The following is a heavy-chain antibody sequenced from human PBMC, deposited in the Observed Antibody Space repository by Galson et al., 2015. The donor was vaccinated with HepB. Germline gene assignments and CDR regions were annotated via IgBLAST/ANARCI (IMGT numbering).Heavy chain of an antibody. Sequence: SLRLSCAASGFTFSTYAMSWVRQAPGKGLEWVSTISGSGITTYYAVSVKGRFTISRDNSKNTLYLQMNSLRVEDTAVYHCAKDPAVSYHDFWTENYFLGEFDYWGRGTLVTVSS. CDR3: AKDPAVSYHDFWTENYFLGEFDY. D-gene: IGHD3/OR15-3a*01. CDR2: ISGSGITT. J-gene: IGHJ4*02. V-gene: IGHV3-23*01. CDR1: GFTFSTYA.